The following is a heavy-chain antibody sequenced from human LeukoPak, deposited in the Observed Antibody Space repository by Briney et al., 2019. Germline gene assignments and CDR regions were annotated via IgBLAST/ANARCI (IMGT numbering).Heavy chain of an antibody. CDR3: AIPETYYYGSGSYKRVYYYYGMDV. CDR1: GGTFSSYA. CDR2: IIPIFGTA. Sequence: SVRVSCKASGGTFSSYAISWVRQAPGQGLEWMGGIIPIFGTANYAQKFQGRVTITADESTSTAYMELSSLRSEDTAVYYCAIPETYYYGSGSYKRVYYYYGMDVWGKGTTVTVSS. J-gene: IGHJ6*04. D-gene: IGHD3-10*01. V-gene: IGHV1-69*13.